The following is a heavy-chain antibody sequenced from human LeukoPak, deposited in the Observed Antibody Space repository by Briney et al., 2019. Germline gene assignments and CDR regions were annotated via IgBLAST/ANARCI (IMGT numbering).Heavy chain of an antibody. Sequence: ASVKVSCKVSGYTLTELSMLWVRQAPGKGLEWMGGFEPEVGETIYAQKFQGRVTMTEDTSTDTAYMELSSLRSEDTAVYYCATDPPNYCSSGSCAYYYGVDVWGQGTTVTVSS. J-gene: IGHJ6*02. D-gene: IGHD2-15*01. CDR1: GYTLTELS. V-gene: IGHV1-24*01. CDR2: FEPEVGET. CDR3: ATDPPNYCSSGSCAYYYGVDV.